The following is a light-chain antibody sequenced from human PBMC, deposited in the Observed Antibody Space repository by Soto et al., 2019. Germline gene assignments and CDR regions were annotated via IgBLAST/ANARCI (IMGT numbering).Light chain of an antibody. CDR2: EVT. Sequence: QSALTQPASVSGSPRQSITISCTGTSSDVGGYNYVSWYQQHPGKAPKLLIYEVTNRPSGVSNRFSGSKSGNTASLTISGLQAEDEADYYCSSYTSSSSWVFSGGTKLTVL. CDR3: SSYTSSSSWV. V-gene: IGLV2-14*01. CDR1: SSDVGGYNY. J-gene: IGLJ3*02.